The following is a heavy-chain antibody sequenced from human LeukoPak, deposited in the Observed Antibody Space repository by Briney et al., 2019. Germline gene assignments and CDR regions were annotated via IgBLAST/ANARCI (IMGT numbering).Heavy chain of an antibody. J-gene: IGHJ4*02. D-gene: IGHD2-2*01. CDR3: AKDLTIVVVPAAMSGPGY. Sequence: PGTSLRLSCEASGFAFGSYAMHWVRQAPGRGLEWVAVISHDGDNTNSGESVRGRFTLSRDNLKNTLYLQMNSLRAEDTAVYYCAKDLTIVVVPAAMSGPGYWGQGTLVTVSS. V-gene: IGHV3-30-3*01. CDR1: GFAFGSYA. CDR2: ISHDGDNT.